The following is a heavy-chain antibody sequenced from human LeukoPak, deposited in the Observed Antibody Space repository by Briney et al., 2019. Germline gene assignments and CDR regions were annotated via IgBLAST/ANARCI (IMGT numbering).Heavy chain of an antibody. CDR1: GFXFSSYS. V-gene: IGHV3-21*01. CDR2: ISGSSSYI. CDR3: VRADAKKTAMVDY. D-gene: IGHD5-18*01. Sequence: GGSLRLSCAASGFXFSSYSINRVRQAPGKGLQWVSAISGSSSYIYYADSVKGRFTISRDNAKNSLYLQMNSLRVEDTAVYYCVRADAKKTAMVDYWGRGTLVAASS. J-gene: IGHJ4*02.